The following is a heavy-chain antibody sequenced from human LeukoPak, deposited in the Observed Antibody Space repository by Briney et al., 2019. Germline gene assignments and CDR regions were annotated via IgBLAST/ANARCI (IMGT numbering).Heavy chain of an antibody. CDR1: GFTFSSYS. V-gene: IGHV3-30*04. Sequence: GGSLRLSCAASGFTFSSYSMHWVRQAPGKGLEWVGVISYDGHNKYYADYVQGRFTISRDNSKNTVYLQTNSLRPDDTAVYYCAREGGRPWGQGTMVTVSS. D-gene: IGHD3-16*01. CDR3: AREGGRP. J-gene: IGHJ3*01. CDR2: ISYDGHNK.